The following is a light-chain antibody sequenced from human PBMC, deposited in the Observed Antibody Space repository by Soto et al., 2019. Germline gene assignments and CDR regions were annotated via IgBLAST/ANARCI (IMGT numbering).Light chain of an antibody. Sequence: IQLTQSPSSLSASVGDRVTITCRASQDIRSYLGWYQQKPGKAPKLLLYAASTLHSGVPSRFSGSGSGTDSTPAINSLLPEDLLTYVCQHLNKYPSTFGRGTKVEIK. CDR3: QHLNKYPST. J-gene: IGKJ4*01. V-gene: IGKV1-9*01. CDR1: QDIRSY. CDR2: AAS.